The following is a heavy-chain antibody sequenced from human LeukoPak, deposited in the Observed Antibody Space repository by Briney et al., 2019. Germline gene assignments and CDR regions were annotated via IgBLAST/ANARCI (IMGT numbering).Heavy chain of an antibody. CDR2: ISGSGGST. Sequence: GGSLRLSCAASGFTFSSYALSWVRQAPGKGLEWVSAISGSGGSTYYADSVKGRFTISRDNSKNTLFPQMNSLRAEDTAVYYCAKDRPCGGDCYWRDYWGQGTLVTVSS. J-gene: IGHJ4*02. D-gene: IGHD2-21*02. CDR3: AKDRPCGGDCYWRDY. CDR1: GFTFSSYA. V-gene: IGHV3-23*01.